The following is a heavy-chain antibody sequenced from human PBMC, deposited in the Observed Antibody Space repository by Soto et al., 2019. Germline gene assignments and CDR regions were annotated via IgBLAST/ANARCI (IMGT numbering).Heavy chain of an antibody. CDR2: IRSKANTYAT. CDR1: GFAFSDST. D-gene: IGHD1-26*01. Sequence: GGSLRLSCAASGFAFSDSTMHWVRQASGKGLEWVGRIRSKANTYATAYAVSVKGRFTISRDDSKNTAYLQMNSPKTEDTAVYYCTSFMVGATPYWGQGTLVTVSS. J-gene: IGHJ4*02. CDR3: TSFMVGATPY. V-gene: IGHV3-73*01.